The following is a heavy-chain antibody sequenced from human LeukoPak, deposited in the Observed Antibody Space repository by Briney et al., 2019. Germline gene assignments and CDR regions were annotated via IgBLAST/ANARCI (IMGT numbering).Heavy chain of an antibody. D-gene: IGHD2-15*01. Sequence: PGGSLRLSCAASGSSFSSNPMSWVRQAPGKGLEWVAGISGSGGDTSYADSVKGRFTISRDNSKNTLYLQMNSLRADDTAVYYCAKKYSGLQPFDSWGQGTLVTVSS. CDR1: GSSFSSNP. J-gene: IGHJ4*02. CDR2: ISGSGGDT. CDR3: AKKYSGLQPFDS. V-gene: IGHV3-23*01.